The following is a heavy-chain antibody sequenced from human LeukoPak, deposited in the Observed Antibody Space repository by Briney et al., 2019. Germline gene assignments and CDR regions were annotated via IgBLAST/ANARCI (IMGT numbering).Heavy chain of an antibody. CDR2: IYTSGST. V-gene: IGHV4-4*09. J-gene: IGHJ4*02. Sequence: SETLSLTCAVYGGSISSQYWSWIRQPPGKGLEWIGYIYTSGSTTYNPSLKSRVTISVDTSKNQFSLKLTSVTAADTAVYYCARHDATQNDFDYWGQGTLVTVSS. CDR1: GGSISSQY. CDR3: ARHDATQNDFDY. D-gene: IGHD4/OR15-4a*01.